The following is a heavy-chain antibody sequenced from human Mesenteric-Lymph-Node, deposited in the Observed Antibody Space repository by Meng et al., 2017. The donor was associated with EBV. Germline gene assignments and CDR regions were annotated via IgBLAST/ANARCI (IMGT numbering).Heavy chain of an antibody. CDR1: GGPIRSSNG. J-gene: IGHJ4*02. Sequence: QVHFRGWGPGLVKPSGTLALTCSVAGGPIRSSNGWSWVRQPPGNGLEWIGAIYHSGSTNYNPSLKSRVTISVDKSKNQFSLKLSSVTAADTAVYYCARGTVAGTHLDYWAQGTLVTVSS. V-gene: IGHV4-4*02. D-gene: IGHD6-19*01. CDR2: IYHSGST. CDR3: ARGTVAGTHLDY.